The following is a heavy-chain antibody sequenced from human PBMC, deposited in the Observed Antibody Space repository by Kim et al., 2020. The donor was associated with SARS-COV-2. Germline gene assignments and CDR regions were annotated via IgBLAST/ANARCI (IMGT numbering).Heavy chain of an antibody. V-gene: IGHV3-21*01. CDR3: AKDRPSADGSFHY. CDR1: GFTFHSYS. D-gene: IGHD3-10*01. Sequence: GGSLRLSCEASGFTFHSYSMNWVRQAPGKGLEWVSSIDSTGTYINYADSVKGRFTISRDNAKNSLYLQMNSLRAEDTAVYYCAKDRPSADGSFHYWGQGTLLTVS. CDR2: IDSTGTYI. J-gene: IGHJ4*02.